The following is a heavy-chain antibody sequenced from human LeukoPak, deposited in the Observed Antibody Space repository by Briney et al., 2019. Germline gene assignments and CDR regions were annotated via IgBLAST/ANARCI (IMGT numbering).Heavy chain of an antibody. D-gene: IGHD3-16*01. J-gene: IGHJ4*02. Sequence: GGSLRLSCAVSGITLSNYGMSWVRQAPGKGLELVSSISPSGNSVYHAYSVKGRFTLSRDNAQNSLYLQMNSLRDEDTGVYYCARDFIGESGYSGYWGQGALVTVSS. CDR2: ISPSGNSV. CDR1: GITLSNYG. V-gene: IGHV3-21*01. CDR3: ARDFIGESGYSGY.